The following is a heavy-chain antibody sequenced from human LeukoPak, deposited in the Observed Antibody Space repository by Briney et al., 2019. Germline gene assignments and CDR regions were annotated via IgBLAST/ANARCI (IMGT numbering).Heavy chain of an antibody. D-gene: IGHD6-25*01. CDR3: ARLAAY. CDR2: IYHTGST. V-gene: IGHV4-38-2*01. CDR1: GFTFSSYS. J-gene: IGHJ4*02. Sequence: PGGSLRLSCAASGFTFSSYSMNWVRQAPGKGLEWIGSIYHTGSTEYNPSLKSRVTISVDTSKNQFSLKLNSVTTADTAIYYCARLAAYWGQGTLVTVSS.